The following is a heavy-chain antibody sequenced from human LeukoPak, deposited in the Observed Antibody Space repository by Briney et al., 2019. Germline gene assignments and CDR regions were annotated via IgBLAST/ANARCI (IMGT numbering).Heavy chain of an antibody. CDR2: ISGSGGST. Sequence: GGSLRLSCAASGFTFSGYAMSWVRQAPGKGLEWVSAISGSGGSTYYADSMKGRFTISRDNSKNTLYLQMNSLRAEDTAVYYCAKEGHYYYDSSGLMESWGQGTLVTVSS. D-gene: IGHD3-22*01. J-gene: IGHJ4*02. V-gene: IGHV3-23*01. CDR1: GFTFSGYA. CDR3: AKEGHYYYDSSGLMES.